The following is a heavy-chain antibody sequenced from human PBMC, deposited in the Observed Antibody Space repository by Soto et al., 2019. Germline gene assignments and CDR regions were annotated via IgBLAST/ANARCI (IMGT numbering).Heavy chain of an antibody. CDR3: AKNPGYYDSSGYSSYFDY. D-gene: IGHD3-22*01. J-gene: IGHJ4*02. V-gene: IGHV3-30*18. Sequence: QVQLEESGGGVVQPGRSLRLSCAASGFSFSRYGMHWVRQAPGKGLEWVGVISYDGSNKYYADSVKVRFTISRDSSKNTLFLQMNGLRHEDTAVYYCAKNPGYYDSSGYSSYFDYWGQGTLVTVSS. CDR1: GFSFSRYG. CDR2: ISYDGSNK.